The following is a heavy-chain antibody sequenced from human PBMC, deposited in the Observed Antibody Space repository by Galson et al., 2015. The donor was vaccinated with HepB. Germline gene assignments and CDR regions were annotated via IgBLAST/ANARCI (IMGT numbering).Heavy chain of an antibody. CDR2: ITAGSSYM. Sequence: SLRLSCAASGFTFSTYSMNWVRQAPGKGLEWVSSITAGSSYMYYADSVKGRFTISRDSAKNSLYLQMNSLRAEDTAVYYCARGGTTHWGANSWGQGTLVTVSS. V-gene: IGHV3-21*01. CDR3: ARGGTTHWGANS. D-gene: IGHD7-27*01. CDR1: GFTFSTYS. J-gene: IGHJ4*02.